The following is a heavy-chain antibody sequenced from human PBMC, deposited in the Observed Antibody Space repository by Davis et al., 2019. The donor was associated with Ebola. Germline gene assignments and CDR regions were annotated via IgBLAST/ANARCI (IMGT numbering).Heavy chain of an antibody. CDR3: ARAVAGRRWFDP. CDR1: GGSISSGGYY. Sequence: PSETLSLTCTVSGGSISSGGYYWSWIRQPPGKGLEWIGEINHSGSTNYNPSLKSRVTISVDTSKNQFSLKLSSVTAADTAVYYCARAVAGRRWFDPWGQGTLVTVSS. J-gene: IGHJ5*02. V-gene: IGHV4-39*07. CDR2: INHSGST. D-gene: IGHD6-19*01.